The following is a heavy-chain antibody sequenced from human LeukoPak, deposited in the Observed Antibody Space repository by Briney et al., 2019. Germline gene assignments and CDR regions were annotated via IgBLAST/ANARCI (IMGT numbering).Heavy chain of an antibody. Sequence: ASVNVSCKASGGTFSSYAISWVRQAPGQGLEWMGGIIPIFGTANYAQKFQGRVTITADESTSTAYMELSSLRSEDTAVYYCASGYYYDSSALGSFDYWGQGTLVTVSS. D-gene: IGHD3-22*01. CDR1: GGTFSSYA. CDR2: IIPIFGTA. J-gene: IGHJ4*02. V-gene: IGHV1-69*13. CDR3: ASGYYYDSSALGSFDY.